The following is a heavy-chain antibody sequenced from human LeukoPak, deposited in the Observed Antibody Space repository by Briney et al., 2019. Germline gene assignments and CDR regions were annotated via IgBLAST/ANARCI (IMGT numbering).Heavy chain of an antibody. D-gene: IGHD3-10*01. CDR3: ARDLVYGSGSKDY. V-gene: IGHV3-23*01. CDR2: ISGSGGST. J-gene: IGHJ4*02. Sequence: GGSLRLSCAASGFTFSSYAMSWVRQAPGKGLEWVSAISGSGGSTYYADSVKGRFTISRDNAKNSLYLQINSLRAEDTAVYYCARDLVYGSGSKDYWGQGTLVTVSS. CDR1: GFTFSSYA.